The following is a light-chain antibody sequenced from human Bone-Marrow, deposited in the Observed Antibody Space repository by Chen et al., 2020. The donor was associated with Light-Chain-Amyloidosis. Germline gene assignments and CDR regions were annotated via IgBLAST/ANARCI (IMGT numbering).Light chain of an antibody. Sequence: IVLTQSPATLSLSLGESATLSFRARQGINNYLGWYQQKPGLTPRLLIYEASTRAPDIPSRFSGSRSGTDFTLTISSLEPEDFAVYYCQQRSNSVTFGQGTRLEIK. J-gene: IGKJ5*01. CDR3: QQRSNSVT. V-gene: IGKV3D-11*01. CDR1: QGINNY. CDR2: EAS.